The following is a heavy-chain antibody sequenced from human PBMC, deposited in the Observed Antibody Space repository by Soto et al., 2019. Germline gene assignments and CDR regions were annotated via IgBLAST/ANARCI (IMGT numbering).Heavy chain of an antibody. D-gene: IGHD2-15*01. Sequence: SVKVSCKASGGTFSSYAISWVRQAPGQGLEWMGGIIPIFGTANYAQKSQGRVTITADKSTSTAYMELSSLRSEDTAVYYCARGGGYCSGGSCYGWFDPWGQGTLVTVSS. CDR2: IIPIFGTA. V-gene: IGHV1-69*06. CDR1: GGTFSSYA. J-gene: IGHJ5*02. CDR3: ARGGGYCSGGSCYGWFDP.